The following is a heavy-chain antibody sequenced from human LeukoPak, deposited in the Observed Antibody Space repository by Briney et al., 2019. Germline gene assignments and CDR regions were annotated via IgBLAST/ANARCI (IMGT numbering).Heavy chain of an antibody. CDR1: GFTFSNFA. CDR2: IRSNGHTT. CDR3: ARSSSYGSSVFGL. V-gene: IGHV3-23*01. Sequence: GGSLRLSCVASGFTFSNFAMSWVRQAPGKGLEWVSAIRSNGHTTYDADSVKGRFTISRDNSKNTLYLQMNSLKTEDTAVYYCARSSSYGSSVFGLWGQGTLVTVSS. D-gene: IGHD5-18*01. J-gene: IGHJ4*02.